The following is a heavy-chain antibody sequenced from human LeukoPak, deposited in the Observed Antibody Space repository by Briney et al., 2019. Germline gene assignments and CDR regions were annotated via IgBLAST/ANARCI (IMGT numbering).Heavy chain of an antibody. Sequence: SETLSLTCTVSGGSISSYYWSWIRQPPGKGLEWMGYIYYSGSTNYNPSLKSRVTISVDMSKNQFSLRLSSVTAADTAVYYCASGTYYYDSTGFYYYYYGVHVWGQGTTVTVSS. CDR3: ASGTYYYDSTGFYYYYYGVHV. D-gene: IGHD3-22*01. CDR2: IYYSGST. V-gene: IGHV4-59*08. CDR1: GGSISSYY. J-gene: IGHJ6*02.